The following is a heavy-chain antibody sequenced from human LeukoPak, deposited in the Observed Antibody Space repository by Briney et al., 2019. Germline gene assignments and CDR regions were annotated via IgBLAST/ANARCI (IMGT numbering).Heavy chain of an antibody. D-gene: IGHD3-22*01. V-gene: IGHV4-30-2*01. CDR2: INHSGST. CDR1: GGSISSGGYY. J-gene: IGHJ4*02. CDR3: AGGQNYYDSSKDDY. Sequence: SQTLSLTCAVSGGSISSGGYYWSWIRQPPGKGLEWIGEINHSGSTNYNPSLKSRVTISVDTSKNQFSPKLSSVTAADTAVYYCAGGQNYYDSSKDDYWGQGTLVTVSS.